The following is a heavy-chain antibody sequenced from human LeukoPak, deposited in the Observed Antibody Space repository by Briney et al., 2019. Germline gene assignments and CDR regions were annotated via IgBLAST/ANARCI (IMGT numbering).Heavy chain of an antibody. CDR1: GFTVSSNY. V-gene: IGHV3-53*01. D-gene: IGHD5-18*01. J-gene: IGHJ4*02. Sequence: PGGSLRLSCAASGFTVSSNYMSWVRQAPGKGLEWVSVIFNSGGTYYADSVKGRFTISRDNSKNTLYLQMNSLKAEDTAVYYCARGPKYSYFNYWGQGTLVTVSS. CDR3: ARGPKYSYFNY. CDR2: IFNSGGT.